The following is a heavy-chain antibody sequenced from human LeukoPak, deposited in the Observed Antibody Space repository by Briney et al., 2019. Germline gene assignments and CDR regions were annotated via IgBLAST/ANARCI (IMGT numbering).Heavy chain of an antibody. CDR3: ARGPYCSSTSCYQGWFDP. J-gene: IGHJ5*02. V-gene: IGHV4-59*01. Sequence: SETLSLTCTVSGGPISSYYWSWIRQPPGKGLEWIGYIYYSGSTNYNPSLKSRVTISVDTSKNQFSLKLSSVTAADTAVYYCARGPYCSSTSCYQGWFDPWGQGTLVTVSS. CDR2: IYYSGST. CDR1: GGPISSYY. D-gene: IGHD2-2*01.